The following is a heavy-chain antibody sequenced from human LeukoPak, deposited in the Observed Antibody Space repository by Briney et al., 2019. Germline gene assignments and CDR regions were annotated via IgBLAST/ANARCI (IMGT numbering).Heavy chain of an antibody. CDR1: GFTFSSYA. CDR2: ISYDGSNK. Sequence: GGSLRLSCAASGFTFSSYAMHWVRQAPGKGLEWVAVISYDGSNKYYADSVKGRFTISRDNSKNTLYLQMNSLRAEDTAVYYCARGMGYRTLKNYYGMDVWGQGTTVTVSS. V-gene: IGHV3-30-3*01. CDR3: ARGMGYRTLKNYYGMDV. D-gene: IGHD5-18*01. J-gene: IGHJ6*02.